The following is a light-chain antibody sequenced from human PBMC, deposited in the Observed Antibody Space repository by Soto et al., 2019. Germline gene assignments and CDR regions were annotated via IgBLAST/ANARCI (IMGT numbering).Light chain of an antibody. V-gene: IGKV3-11*01. CDR1: QSVRGY. J-gene: IGKJ2*01. Sequence: EIVLTQSPATLSLSPGESATLSCRASQSVRGYVDWYQQKPGQAPRLLIHDASNRATGIPARFGGSGSGTYFTLTISSLEPEDFAVYYCQQRYGQPPYTFGQGTMLQIK. CDR3: QQRYGQPPYT. CDR2: DAS.